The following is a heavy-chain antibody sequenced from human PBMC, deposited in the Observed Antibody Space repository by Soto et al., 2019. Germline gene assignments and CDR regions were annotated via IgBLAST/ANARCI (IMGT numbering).Heavy chain of an antibody. D-gene: IGHD3-3*02. CDR1: GFTFSSYA. CDR2: ISGSGGST. CDR3: AKDSTPGYYGMDV. Sequence: EVQLLESGGGLVQPGGSLRLSCAASGFTFSSYAMSWVRQAPGKGLEWVSAISGSGGSTYYADSVKGRFTISRDNSMKTLYLQMNSLRAEDRAVYYCAKDSTPGYYGMDVWGQGTTVTVSS. V-gene: IGHV3-23*01. J-gene: IGHJ6*02.